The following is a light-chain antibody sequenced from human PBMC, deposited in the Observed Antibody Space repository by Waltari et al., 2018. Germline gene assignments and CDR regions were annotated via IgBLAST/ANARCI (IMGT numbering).Light chain of an antibody. J-gene: IGKJ1*01. CDR1: KSLVHIDGNTY. Sequence: EIVMTQTPLSLPVTLGQPASISCRSSKSLVHIDGNTYLNWLHQRPGQPPRLLLYEISKRVSGVPDRVSGSGAGTDFTLEITRVEPDDVGIYYCSQTSQFPLTFGQGTRVEIK. CDR2: EIS. V-gene: IGKV2-24*01. CDR3: SQTSQFPLT.